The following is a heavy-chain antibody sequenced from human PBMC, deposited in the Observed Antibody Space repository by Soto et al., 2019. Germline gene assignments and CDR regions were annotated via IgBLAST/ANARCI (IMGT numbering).Heavy chain of an antibody. Sequence: ASVKVSFKASGYTFTRYYMPWVRQAPGQGLEWMGIINPSGGSTSYAQKFQGRVTMTRDTSTSTVYMELSSLRSEDTAVYYCARVYGDYVHDAFDIWGQGTMVTVSS. CDR1: GYTFTRYY. V-gene: IGHV1-46*03. D-gene: IGHD4-17*01. CDR2: INPSGGST. J-gene: IGHJ3*02. CDR3: ARVYGDYVHDAFDI.